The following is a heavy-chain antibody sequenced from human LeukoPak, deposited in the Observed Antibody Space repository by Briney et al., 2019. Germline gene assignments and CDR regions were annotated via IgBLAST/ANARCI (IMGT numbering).Heavy chain of an antibody. Sequence: ASVKVSCKVSGYTLTELSMHWVRQAPGKGLEGMGGFNPEDGETIYAHTFQGRVTITEDTSTDTAYMDLSSLRSEDTAVYYCATDLKMTTSVPFDYWGQGTLVTVSS. D-gene: IGHD5-24*01. V-gene: IGHV1-24*01. J-gene: IGHJ4*02. CDR2: FNPEDGET. CDR1: GYTLTELS. CDR3: ATDLKMTTSVPFDY.